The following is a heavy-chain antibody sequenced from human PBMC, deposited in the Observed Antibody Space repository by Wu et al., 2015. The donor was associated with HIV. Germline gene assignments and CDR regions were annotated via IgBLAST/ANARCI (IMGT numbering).Heavy chain of an antibody. D-gene: IGHD3-16*02. CDR1: GYTRNTYY. Sequence: QVQLVQSGPEVKKPGASVKVSCKASGYTRNTYYIHWVRQAPGQGLEWVGWINPNSGGTTYAQKFQTRVDMTRDTSISTAYMELSGLTSDDTAVYYCATDFDGGXFSFYYFDHWGQGTLVTVSS. V-gene: IGHV1-2*02. J-gene: IGHJ4*02. CDR2: INPNSGGT. CDR3: ATDFDGGXFSFYYFDH.